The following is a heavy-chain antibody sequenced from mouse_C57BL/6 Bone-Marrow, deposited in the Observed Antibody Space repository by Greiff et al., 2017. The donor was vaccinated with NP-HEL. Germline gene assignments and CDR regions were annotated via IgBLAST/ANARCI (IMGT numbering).Heavy chain of an antibody. V-gene: IGHV5-16*01. J-gene: IGHJ1*03. CDR2: INYDGSST. CDR1: GFTFSDYY. CDR3: ARDGELGSRYWYFDV. Sequence: EVKLMESEGGLVQPGSSMKLSCTASGFTFSDYYMAWVRQVPEKGLEWVANINYDGSSTYYLDSLKSRFIISRDNAKNILYLQMSSLKSEDTATYYCARDGELGSRYWYFDVWGTGTTVTVSS. D-gene: IGHD4-1*01.